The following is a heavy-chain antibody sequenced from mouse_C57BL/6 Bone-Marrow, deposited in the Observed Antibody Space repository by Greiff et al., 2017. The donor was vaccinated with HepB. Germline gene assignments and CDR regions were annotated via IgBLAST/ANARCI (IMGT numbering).Heavy chain of an antibody. D-gene: IGHD1-1*01. Sequence: QVQLKESGPGLVQPSQSLSITCTVSGFSLTSYGVHWVRQSPGKGLEWLGVIWRGGSTDYNAAFMSRLSITKDNSKSQVFFKMNSLQADDTAIYYCTKKGYYGSERFAYWGQGTLVTVSA. J-gene: IGHJ3*01. CDR2: IWRGGST. CDR3: TKKGYYGSERFAY. V-gene: IGHV2-5*01. CDR1: GFSLTSYG.